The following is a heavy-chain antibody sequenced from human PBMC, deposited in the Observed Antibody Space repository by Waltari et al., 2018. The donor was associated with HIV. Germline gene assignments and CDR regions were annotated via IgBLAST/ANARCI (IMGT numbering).Heavy chain of an antibody. J-gene: IGHJ4*02. V-gene: IGHV1-2*02. CDR3: ARDPSYGFGENDY. CDR1: GYAFTGFY. CDR2: SNPKTGDT. D-gene: IGHD3-10*01. Sequence: QVQLVESGAEVKKPGASLKVSCKASGYAFTGFYIPWVRQAPGQGLEWVGWSNPKTGDTNFAQKIQGRGTMTRDTSISTAYMELSRLTSDDTAVYYCARDPSYGFGENDYWGQGTLFTVSS.